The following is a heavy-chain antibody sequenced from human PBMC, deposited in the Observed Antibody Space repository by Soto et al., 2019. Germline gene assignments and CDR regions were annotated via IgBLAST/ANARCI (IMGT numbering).Heavy chain of an antibody. Sequence: GGSLRLSCAASGFTFDDYAMHWVRQAPGKGLEWVSGISWNSGSIGYADSVKGRFTISRDNAKNSLYLQMNSLRAEDTALYCCAKSERYYYDSSGYYYYYGMDVWGQGTTVTVSS. CDR2: ISWNSGSI. J-gene: IGHJ6*02. CDR3: AKSERYYYDSSGYYYYYGMDV. V-gene: IGHV3-9*01. CDR1: GFTFDDYA. D-gene: IGHD3-22*01.